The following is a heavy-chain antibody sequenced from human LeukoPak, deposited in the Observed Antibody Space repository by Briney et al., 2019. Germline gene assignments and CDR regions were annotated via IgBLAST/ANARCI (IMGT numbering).Heavy chain of an antibody. Sequence: ASVKVSCKAFGYTFTSNYMHWVRQAPGQGPEWMGVISPTGGSTTYAQKFQDRLTLTRDMSTSTDYLELSSLRSDDTAVYYCARLCSIRWCLHDWFDPWGQGTLVTVSS. CDR2: ISPTGGST. CDR1: GYTFTSNY. J-gene: IGHJ5*02. V-gene: IGHV1-46*01. D-gene: IGHD2-21*01. CDR3: ARLCSIRWCLHDWFDP.